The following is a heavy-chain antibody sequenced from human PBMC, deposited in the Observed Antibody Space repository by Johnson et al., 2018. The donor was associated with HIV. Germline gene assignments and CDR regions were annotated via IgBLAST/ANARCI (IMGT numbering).Heavy chain of an antibody. J-gene: IGHJ3*02. Sequence: QVQLVESGGGLVKPGGSLRLSCAASGFTFSSYGMHWVRQAPGKGLEWVAFIRYDGSNKYYADSVKGRFTISRDNSKNTLYLQMNSLRAEDTAVYYCATSLYYYDSSGYYAGAFDIWGQGTMVTVSS. D-gene: IGHD3-22*01. V-gene: IGHV3-30*02. CDR3: ATSLYYYDSSGYYAGAFDI. CDR1: GFTFSSYG. CDR2: IRYDGSNK.